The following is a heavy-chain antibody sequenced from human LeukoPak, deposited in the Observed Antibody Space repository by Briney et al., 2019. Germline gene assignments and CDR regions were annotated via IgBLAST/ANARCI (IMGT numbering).Heavy chain of an antibody. V-gene: IGHV1-24*01. J-gene: IGHJ4*02. CDR2: FDPEDGET. CDR3: VTGQLVLYDY. D-gene: IGHD6-6*01. CDR1: GYTLTELS. Sequence: ASVKVSCTVSGYTLTELSMHWVRQAPGKGLEWMGGFDPEDGETIYAQKFQGRVTMTEDTSTDTAYMELSSLRSEDTAVYYCVTGQLVLYDYWGQGTLVTVSS.